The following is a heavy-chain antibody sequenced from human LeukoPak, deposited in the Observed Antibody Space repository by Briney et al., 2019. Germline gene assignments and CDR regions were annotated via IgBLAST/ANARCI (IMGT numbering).Heavy chain of an antibody. D-gene: IGHD2-2*01. CDR3: AKDPCSSTSSYPDY. CDR1: GFTFSSYG. J-gene: IGHJ4*02. V-gene: IGHV3-30*02. Sequence: PGGSLRLSCAASGFTFSSYGRHWVRQAPGKGLEWVAFIRYDGSNKYYADSVKGRFTISRDNSKNTLYLQMNSLRAEDTAVYYCAKDPCSSTSSYPDYWGQGTLVTVSS. CDR2: IRYDGSNK.